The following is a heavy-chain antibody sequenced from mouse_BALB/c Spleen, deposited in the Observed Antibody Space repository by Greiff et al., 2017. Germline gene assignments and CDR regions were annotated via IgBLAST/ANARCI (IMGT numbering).Heavy chain of an antibody. CDR2: IYPGDGST. D-gene: IGHD4-1*01. CDR1: GYSFTSYD. V-gene: IGHV1S56*01. CDR3: ARSLGSDAMDY. Sequence: QVQLQQSGAELVRPGASVKLSCKASGYSFTSYDINWVKQRPGQGLEWIGWIYPGDGSTKYNEKFKGKATLTADKSSSTAYMQLSSLTSENSAVYFCARSLGSDAMDYWGQGTSVTVSS. J-gene: IGHJ4*01.